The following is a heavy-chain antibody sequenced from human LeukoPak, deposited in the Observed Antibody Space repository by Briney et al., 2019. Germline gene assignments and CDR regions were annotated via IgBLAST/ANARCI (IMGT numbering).Heavy chain of an antibody. CDR3: ARDGLPAAGDY. V-gene: IGHV3-74*01. CDR1: GFTLSSHW. J-gene: IGHJ4*02. D-gene: IGHD6-13*01. Sequence: GGSLRLSCGASGFTLSSHWMRWVRQAPGKGLVWVSHINGDGSSTNYADSVKGRFTVSRDNAENTLYLQMNSLRAEDTAVYYCARDGLPAAGDYWGQGTLVIVSS. CDR2: INGDGSST.